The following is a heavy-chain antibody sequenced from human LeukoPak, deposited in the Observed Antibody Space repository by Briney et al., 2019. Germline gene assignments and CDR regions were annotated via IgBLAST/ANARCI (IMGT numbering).Heavy chain of an antibody. D-gene: IGHD2-2*01. V-gene: IGHV3-15*01. CDR1: GFTFSNAW. Sequence: GGSLRLSCAASGFTFSNAWMSWVRQAPGKGLEWVGRIKSKTDGGTTDYAAPVKGRFTISRDDSKNTLYLQMNSLKTEDTAVYYCTTGGVVPDPNRHYYYYYMDVWGKGTTVTVSS. J-gene: IGHJ6*03. CDR2: IKSKTDGGTT. CDR3: TTGGVVPDPNRHYYYYYMDV.